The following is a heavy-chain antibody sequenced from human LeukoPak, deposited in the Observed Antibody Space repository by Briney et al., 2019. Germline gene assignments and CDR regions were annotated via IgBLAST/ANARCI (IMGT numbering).Heavy chain of an antibody. CDR1: GFTFSNYA. V-gene: IGHV3-23*01. Sequence: PGGSLRLSCAASGFTFSNYAMSWVRQAPGKGLEWVSAISGSGGSTYYAESVKGRFTISRDNSKNTLYLQMNSLRAEDTVVYYCAKAAGIVGASGYFDYWGQGTQVTVSS. J-gene: IGHJ4*02. CDR3: AKAAGIVGASGYFDY. D-gene: IGHD1-26*01. CDR2: ISGSGGST.